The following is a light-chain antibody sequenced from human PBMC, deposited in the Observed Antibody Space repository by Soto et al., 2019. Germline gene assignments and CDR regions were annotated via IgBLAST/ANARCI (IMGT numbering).Light chain of an antibody. J-gene: IGKJ5*01. V-gene: IGKV1-5*01. CDR3: QQLNSYPLT. CDR2: DAS. CDR1: QSVKRY. Sequence: DIQMTQSPSTLSASVGDRVTITCRASQSVKRYLAWYQQKPGKAPNLLIYDASNLQSGVPSRFSGSGSGTEFTLTISNLQPDDFATYFCQQLNSYPLTFGQGTRLDIK.